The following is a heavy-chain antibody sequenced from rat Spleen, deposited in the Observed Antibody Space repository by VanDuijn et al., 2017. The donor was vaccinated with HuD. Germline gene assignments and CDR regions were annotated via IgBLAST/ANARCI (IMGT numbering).Heavy chain of an antibody. CDR2: INKDSRKI. V-gene: IGHV4-2*01. CDR1: GFNFNNYW. CDR3: VREDAGVNY. J-gene: IGHJ2*01. Sequence: EVKLVESGGGLVQPGRSLKLSCAASGFNFNNYWMGWVRQAPGKGLEWIGEINKDSRKINYGPSLKDKFIISRDNAQNTLYLQMNKLGSEDTAIYYCVREDAGVNYWGQGVMVTVSS. D-gene: IGHD4-4*01.